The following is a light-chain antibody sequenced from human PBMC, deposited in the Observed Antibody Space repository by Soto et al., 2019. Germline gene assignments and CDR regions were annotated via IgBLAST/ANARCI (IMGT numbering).Light chain of an antibody. J-gene: IGKJ1*01. CDR1: QSVSSTF. CDR2: GAS. Sequence: EIVLTQSPGTLSLTPGERATLSCRASQSVSSTFLAWYQQKPGQAPKVLIYGASTRATGIPDRFSGSGSGTASTLTISRLEPEDFAMYYCQQYESSRTFGQGTKVEMK. CDR3: QQYESSRT. V-gene: IGKV3-20*01.